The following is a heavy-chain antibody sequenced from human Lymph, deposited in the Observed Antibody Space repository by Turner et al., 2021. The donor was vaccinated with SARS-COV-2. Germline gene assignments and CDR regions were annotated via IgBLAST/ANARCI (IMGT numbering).Heavy chain of an antibody. D-gene: IGHD2-21*02. CDR2: ITFTSSYI. Sequence: EVQLVESGGGLVKPGGSLRLSCAASGFTFSRYSMNWVRQAPGKGLEWVSSITFTSSYIYYADPVKGRFTISRDNAKNSLYLQMNSLRAEDTAVYYCARGPPDFPYYFDYWGQGTLVTVSS. V-gene: IGHV3-21*01. CDR1: GFTFSRYS. CDR3: ARGPPDFPYYFDY. J-gene: IGHJ4*02.